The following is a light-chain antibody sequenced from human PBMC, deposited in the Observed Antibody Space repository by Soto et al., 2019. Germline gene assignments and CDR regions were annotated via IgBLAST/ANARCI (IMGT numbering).Light chain of an antibody. CDR1: QTVNGNS. Sequence: ETVLTQSPGTLSLSPGERATLSCRASQTVNGNSLGWYQQKPGQAPRLLIYDTSSRATGIPDRFSGSGSGTDFTLTISRLEPEDFAVYYCQQCGSLPGTFGQGTKVDI. J-gene: IGKJ1*01. CDR3: QQCGSLPGT. CDR2: DTS. V-gene: IGKV3-20*01.